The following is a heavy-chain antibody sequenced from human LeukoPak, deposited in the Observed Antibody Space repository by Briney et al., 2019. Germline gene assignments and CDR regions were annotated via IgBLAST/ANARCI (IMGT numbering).Heavy chain of an antibody. V-gene: IGHV4-39*01. Sequence: KPSETLSLTCTVSGGSISSSSFYWGWIRQPPGKGLEWIGTIFYSGSTYYNPSLRSRVTMSVDTSKNQFSLRLSSVTAADTAVYYCARQGYISGQGFRNNWFDPWGLGSLVTVSS. D-gene: IGHD6-19*01. CDR2: IFYSGST. CDR1: GGSISSSSFY. J-gene: IGHJ5*02. CDR3: ARQGYISGQGFRNNWFDP.